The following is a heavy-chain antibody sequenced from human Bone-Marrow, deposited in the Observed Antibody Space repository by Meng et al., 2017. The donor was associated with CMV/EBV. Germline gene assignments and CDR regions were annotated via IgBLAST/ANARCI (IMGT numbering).Heavy chain of an antibody. Sequence: CKASGYTFTSYGISWVRQAHGQGLEWMGWIRAYNGNTNYAQKLQGRVTMTTDTSTSTAYMELRSLRSDDTAVYYCARGIPRNWFDPWGQGTLVTVSS. D-gene: IGHD2-21*01. CDR2: IRAYNGNT. CDR1: GYTFTSYG. CDR3: ARGIPRNWFDP. V-gene: IGHV1-18*01. J-gene: IGHJ5*02.